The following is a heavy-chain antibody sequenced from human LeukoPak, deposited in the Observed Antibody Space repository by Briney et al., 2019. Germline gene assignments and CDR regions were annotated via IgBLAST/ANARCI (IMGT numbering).Heavy chain of an antibody. CDR2: IYYSGST. J-gene: IGHJ6*02. Sequence: PSETLSLTCTVSGGSISSSSYYWGWIRQPPGKGLEWIGSIYYSGSTYYNPSLKSRVTISVDTSKNQFSLKLSSVTAADTAVYYCARAYPIAARRPYYYHYGMDVWGQGTTVTVSS. CDR1: GGSISSSSYY. V-gene: IGHV4-39*01. CDR3: ARAYPIAARRPYYYHYGMDV. D-gene: IGHD6-6*01.